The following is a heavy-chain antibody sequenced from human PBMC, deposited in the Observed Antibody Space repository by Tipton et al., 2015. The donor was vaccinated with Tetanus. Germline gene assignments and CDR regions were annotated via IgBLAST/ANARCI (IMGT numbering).Heavy chain of an antibody. V-gene: IGHV4-61*01. CDR1: GGSVSSSTYY. J-gene: IGHJ4*02. CDR3: ARIPVGATLDS. Sequence: TLSLTCTVSGGSVSSSTYYWSWVRQPPGKGPEWIAYISYSGDTNYNPSLKSRVTILIDTSKNQFSLKVKSATAADTAVYYCARIPVGATLDSWGQGTLVTVSS. D-gene: IGHD1-26*01. CDR2: ISYSGDT.